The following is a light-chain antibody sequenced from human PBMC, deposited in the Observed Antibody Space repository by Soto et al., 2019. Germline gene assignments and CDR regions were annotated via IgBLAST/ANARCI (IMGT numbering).Light chain of an antibody. CDR3: QQLNTLPFT. Sequence: DIHLTQSPSLLSASVGYRVTITCRASHDISTYLAWYQQKPGKAPKLMIYEASTLQSGVPSRFSGSGSGTEFTLTISGLLPEDFATYHCQQLNTLPFTFGQGTRLEIK. J-gene: IGKJ5*01. CDR2: EAS. CDR1: HDISTY. V-gene: IGKV1-9*01.